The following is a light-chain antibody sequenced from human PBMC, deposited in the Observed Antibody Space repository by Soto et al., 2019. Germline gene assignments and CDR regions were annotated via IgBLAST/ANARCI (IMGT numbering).Light chain of an antibody. J-gene: IGLJ3*02. V-gene: IGLV2-23*02. CDR1: STDVGSYNL. Sequence: QSALTQPASVSGSPGQSITISCTGTSTDVGSYNLVSWYQQHPDKAPKLIIYEVNERPSGVSNRFSGSKSGNTASLTISGLQAEDEADYYCCSYAGSYTVVFGGGTKLTVL. CDR3: CSYAGSYTVV. CDR2: EVN.